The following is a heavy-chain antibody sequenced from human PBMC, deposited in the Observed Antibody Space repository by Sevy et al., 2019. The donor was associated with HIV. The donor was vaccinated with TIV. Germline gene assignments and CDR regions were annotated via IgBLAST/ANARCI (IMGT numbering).Heavy chain of an antibody. D-gene: IGHD4-17*01. CDR2: ISYDGSNK. CDR3: AKDQRYIYGDYPLLSY. J-gene: IGHJ4*02. CDR1: GFTFSSYG. Sequence: GGSLRLSCAASGFTFSSYGMHWVRQAPGKGLEWVAVISYDGSNKYYADSVKGRFTISRDYSKNTLYLQMNSLRAEDTAVYYCAKDQRYIYGDYPLLSYWGQGTLVTVSS. V-gene: IGHV3-30*18.